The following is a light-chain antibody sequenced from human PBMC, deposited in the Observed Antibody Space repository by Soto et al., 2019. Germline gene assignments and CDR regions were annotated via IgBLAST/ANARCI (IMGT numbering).Light chain of an antibody. Sequence: QSVLTQPPSVSGAPGQRVTISCTGSSSNIGAGYDVPWYQQLPGTAPKLLIYDNSNRPSGVPDRFSGSKSGTSASLAITGLQAEDEADYYCPSYDSSLGGVVFGGGTKVTVL. CDR3: PSYDSSLGGVV. CDR1: SSNIGAGYD. J-gene: IGLJ2*01. CDR2: DNS. V-gene: IGLV1-40*01.